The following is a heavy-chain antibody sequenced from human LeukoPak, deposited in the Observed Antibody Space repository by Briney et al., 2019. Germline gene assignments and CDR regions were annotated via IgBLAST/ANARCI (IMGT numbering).Heavy chain of an antibody. Sequence: QAGGSLRLSCAASGFTFSSYWMSWVRQAPGKGLEWVANIKQDGSEKYYVDSVKGRFTISRDNAKNSLYLQMNSLRAEDTAVYYCARVSQGYSSSSLRYYYYYMDVWGKGTTVTVSS. J-gene: IGHJ6*03. V-gene: IGHV3-7*01. CDR1: GFTFSSYW. D-gene: IGHD6-6*01. CDR2: IKQDGSEK. CDR3: ARVSQGYSSSSLRYYYYYMDV.